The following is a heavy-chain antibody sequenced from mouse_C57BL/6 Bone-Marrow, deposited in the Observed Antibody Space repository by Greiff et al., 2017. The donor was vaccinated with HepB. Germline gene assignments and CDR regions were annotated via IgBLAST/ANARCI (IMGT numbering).Heavy chain of an antibody. CDR2: INPYNGGT. V-gene: IGHV1-19*01. J-gene: IGHJ1*03. D-gene: IGHD1-1*01. CDR3: ARRHYYGSSLYFDV. Sequence: VQLKQSGPVLVKPGASVKMSCKASGYTFTDYYMNWVKQSHGKSLEWIGVINPYNGGTSYNQKFKGKATLTVDKSSSTAYMELNSLTSEDSAVYYCARRHYYGSSLYFDVWGTGTTVTVSS. CDR1: GYTFTDYY.